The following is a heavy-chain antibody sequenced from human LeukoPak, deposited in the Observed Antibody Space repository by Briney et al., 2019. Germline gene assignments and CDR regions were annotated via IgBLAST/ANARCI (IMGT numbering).Heavy chain of an antibody. D-gene: IGHD3-22*01. CDR2: ISWSSGII. CDR1: GFTFDDHG. Sequence: GGSLRLSCAASGFTFDDHGMHWVRQLPGKGLQWVSGISWSSGIIGYADSVKGRFTVSRDNARNSLYLQMNSLSVEDTAVYFCVKDTGRPTDAITMDDNVFDIWGPGTMVSVSS. J-gene: IGHJ3*02. V-gene: IGHV3-9*01. CDR3: VKDTGRPTDAITMDDNVFDI.